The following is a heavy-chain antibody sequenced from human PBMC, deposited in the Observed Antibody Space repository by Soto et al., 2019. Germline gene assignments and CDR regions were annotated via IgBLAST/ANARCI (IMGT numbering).Heavy chain of an antibody. D-gene: IGHD6-19*01. J-gene: IGHJ6*02. CDR3: VKDSGYSSGWGRYYYGMDV. V-gene: IGHV3-64D*06. Sequence: GGSLRLSCSASGFTFSSYAMHWVRQAPGKGLEYVSAISSNGGSTYYADSVKGRFTISRDNSKNTLYLQMSSLRAEDTAVYYCVKDSGYSSGWGRYYYGMDVWGQGTTVTVSS. CDR2: ISSNGGST. CDR1: GFTFSSYA.